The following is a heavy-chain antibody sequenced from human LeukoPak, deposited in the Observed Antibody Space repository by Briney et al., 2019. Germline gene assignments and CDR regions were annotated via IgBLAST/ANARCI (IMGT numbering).Heavy chain of an antibody. CDR1: GFTLSDFW. Sequence: GGSLRLSCAASGFTLSDFWMHWVRQVPGPGLVWFSRIDPDGITRNYADSVKGRFTTSSDNAKNTLYLQMNSLRAEDTALYYCTRVQAGRSGLMDVWGRGTTVTVSS. CDR2: IDPDGITR. D-gene: IGHD2-8*02. J-gene: IGHJ6*02. CDR3: TRVQAGRSGLMDV. V-gene: IGHV3-74*01.